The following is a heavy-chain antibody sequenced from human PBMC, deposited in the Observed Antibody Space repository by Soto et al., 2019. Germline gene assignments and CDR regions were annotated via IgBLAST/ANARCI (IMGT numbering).Heavy chain of an antibody. CDR2: ISYSGNT. V-gene: IGHV4-31*03. CDR3: ATEHDYSGNLGGMDV. J-gene: IGHJ6*02. D-gene: IGHD4-4*01. Sequence: QVQLQESGPGLVKPSQTLSLTCTVSGGSISSGGYYWTWIRQHPEKGLDWIGFISYSGNTYYNPSLKSRIGISVDTSKNQFSLKLTSVTAADAAVYYCATEHDYSGNLGGMDVWGQGTTVTVSS. CDR1: GGSISSGGYY.